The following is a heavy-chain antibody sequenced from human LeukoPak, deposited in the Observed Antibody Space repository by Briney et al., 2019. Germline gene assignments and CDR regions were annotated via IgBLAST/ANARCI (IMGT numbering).Heavy chain of an antibody. CDR3: ARSDDYGDYLVDY. V-gene: IGHV3-21*06. Sequence: AGGSLRLSCAASGFTFSTYAMNWVRQAPGKGLEWVSTITSHSGYIYYADSVKGRFTTSRDNAQNSLYLQMNSLRDEDRAVYYCARSDDYGDYLVDYWGQGTLVTVSS. J-gene: IGHJ4*02. D-gene: IGHD4-17*01. CDR1: GFTFSTYA. CDR2: ITSHSGYI.